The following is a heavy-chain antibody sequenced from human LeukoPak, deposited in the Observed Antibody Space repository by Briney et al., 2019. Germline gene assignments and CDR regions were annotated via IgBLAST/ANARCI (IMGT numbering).Heavy chain of an antibody. CDR3: ARVKSSSGWPYYFDY. Sequence: GASVKVSCKASGYTSTGYYMHWVRQAPGQGLEWMGWINPNSGGTNYAQKFQGRVTMTRDTSISTAYMELSRLRSDDTAVYYCARVKSSSGWPYYFDYWGQGTLVTVSS. V-gene: IGHV1-2*02. CDR2: INPNSGGT. CDR1: GYTSTGYY. D-gene: IGHD6-19*01. J-gene: IGHJ4*02.